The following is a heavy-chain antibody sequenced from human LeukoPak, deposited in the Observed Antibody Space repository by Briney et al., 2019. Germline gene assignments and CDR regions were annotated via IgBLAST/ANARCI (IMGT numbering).Heavy chain of an antibody. V-gene: IGHV1-69*05. CDR3: ARDNGVVPAATEFDY. Sequence: SVKVSCKASGGTFSSYAISWVRQAPGQGLEWMGGIIPIFGTANYAQKFQGRVTITTDESTSTAYMELSSLRSEGTAVYYCARDNGVVPAATEFDYWGQGTLVTVSS. J-gene: IGHJ4*02. D-gene: IGHD2-2*01. CDR1: GGTFSSYA. CDR2: IIPIFGTA.